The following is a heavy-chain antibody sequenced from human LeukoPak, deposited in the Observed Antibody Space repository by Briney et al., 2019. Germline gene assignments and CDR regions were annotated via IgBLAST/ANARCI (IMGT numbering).Heavy chain of an antibody. CDR1: EFTFSSYR. J-gene: IGHJ3*02. CDR3: ARDSRVGATHDAFDI. D-gene: IGHD1-26*01. CDR2: ISFDAKVS. Sequence: GGSLRLSCAASEFTFSSYRMHWVRQAPGKGLEWVAVISFDAKVSYYADSVKGRFTISRDNPKNTLYLQMNSLRAEDTAVYYCARDSRVGATHDAFDIWGQGTMVTVSS. V-gene: IGHV3-30*03.